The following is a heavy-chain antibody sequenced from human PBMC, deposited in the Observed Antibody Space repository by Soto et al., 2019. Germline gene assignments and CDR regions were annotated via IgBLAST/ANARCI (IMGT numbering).Heavy chain of an antibody. D-gene: IGHD3-10*01. CDR1: GFTFSDYA. J-gene: IGHJ4*02. CDR2: ISGSGGRT. V-gene: IGHV3-23*01. CDR3: AKDWTRGSGSDPDYFHY. Sequence: EVTVLESGGGSVQPGGSLRLSCAASGFTFSDYAMSWVRQAPGKGLEWVSSISGSGGRTYDADSVKGRFTTSRDNSKNTVYLQMNRLRGDDTAVYYCAKDWTRGSGSDPDYFHYWGQGTRVTVSS.